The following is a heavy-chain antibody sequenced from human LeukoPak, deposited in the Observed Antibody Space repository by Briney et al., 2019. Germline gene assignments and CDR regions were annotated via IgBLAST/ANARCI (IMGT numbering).Heavy chain of an antibody. V-gene: IGHV3-30*02. CDR2: IRYDGSNK. CDR1: GFTFSSYG. J-gene: IGHJ4*02. CDR3: AKESRGKIAAAGTVIDY. D-gene: IGHD6-13*01. Sequence: GGPLRLSCAASGFTFSSYGMHWVRQAPGKGLEWVAFIRYDGSNKYYADSVKGRFTISRDNSKNTLYLQMNSLRAEDTAVYYCAKESRGKIAAAGTVIDYWGQGTLVTVSS.